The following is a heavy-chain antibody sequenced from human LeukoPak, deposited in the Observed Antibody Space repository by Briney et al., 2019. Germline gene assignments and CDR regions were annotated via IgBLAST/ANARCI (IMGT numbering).Heavy chain of an antibody. CDR2: IYYSGST. CDR1: GGSISSYY. Sequence: SETLSLTCTVSGGSISSYYWSWIRQPPGKGLEWIGYIYYSGSTNYNPSLKSRVTISVDTSKNQFSLKLSSATAADTAVYYCARQDRDNYYFDYWGQGTLVTVSS. J-gene: IGHJ4*02. D-gene: IGHD1-20*01. CDR3: ARQDRDNYYFDY. V-gene: IGHV4-59*08.